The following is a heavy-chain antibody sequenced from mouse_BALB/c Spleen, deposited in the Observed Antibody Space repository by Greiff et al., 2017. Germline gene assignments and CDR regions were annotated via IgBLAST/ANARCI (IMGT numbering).Heavy chain of an antibody. CDR2: ISSGSSTI. J-gene: IGHJ2*01. V-gene: IGHV5-17*02. CDR3: ARSDYYFDY. CDR1: GFTFSSFG. Sequence: EVKLMESGGGLVQPGGSRKLSCAASGFTFSSFGMHWVRQAPEKGLEWVAYISSGSSTIYYADTMKGRFTISRDNPKNTLFLQMTSLRSEDTAMYYCARSDYYFDYWGQGTILTVSS.